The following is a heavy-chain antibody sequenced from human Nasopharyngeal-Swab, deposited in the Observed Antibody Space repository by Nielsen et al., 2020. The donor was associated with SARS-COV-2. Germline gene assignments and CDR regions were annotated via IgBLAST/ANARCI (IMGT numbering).Heavy chain of an antibody. CDR1: GFTFRDYL. CDR3: AIPTRSTPFGY. V-gene: IGHV3-7*03. CDR2: ISPDGSDG. Sequence: GESLKISCASSGFTFRDYLMSWVRQAPGEGLEWVANISPDGSDGQYVDSVRGRLTISRDNAKNSLYLQMSSLRAEDTAVYYCAIPTRSTPFGYWGQGTLVTVSS. D-gene: IGHD2-15*01. J-gene: IGHJ4*02.